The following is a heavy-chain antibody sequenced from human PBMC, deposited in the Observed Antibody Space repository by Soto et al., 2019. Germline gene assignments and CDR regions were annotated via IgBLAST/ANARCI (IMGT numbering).Heavy chain of an antibody. CDR3: ARHVRAAAGTESYYYYGMDV. CDR1: GYSFTSYW. CDR2: IDPSDSYT. J-gene: IGHJ6*02. D-gene: IGHD6-13*01. Sequence: PGESLKISCQGSGYSFTSYWISWVRQMPGKGLEWMGRIDPSDSYTNYSPSFQGHVTISADKSISTAYLQWSSLKASDTVMYYCARHVRAAAGTESYYYYGMDVWGQGTTVTVSS. V-gene: IGHV5-10-1*01.